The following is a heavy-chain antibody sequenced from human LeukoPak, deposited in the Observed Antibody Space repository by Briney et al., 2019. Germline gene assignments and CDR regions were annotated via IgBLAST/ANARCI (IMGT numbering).Heavy chain of an antibody. CDR1: GGSFSGYY. CDR3: ARGLDSSGYENLIFDY. V-gene: IGHV4-34*01. D-gene: IGHD3-22*01. CDR2: INHSGST. Sequence: KPSETLSLTCAVYGGSFSGYYWSWIRQPPGKGLEWIGEINHSGSTNYNPSLKSRVTISVDTSKNQFSLKLSSVTAADTAVYYCARGLDSSGYENLIFDYWGQGTLVTVSS. J-gene: IGHJ4*02.